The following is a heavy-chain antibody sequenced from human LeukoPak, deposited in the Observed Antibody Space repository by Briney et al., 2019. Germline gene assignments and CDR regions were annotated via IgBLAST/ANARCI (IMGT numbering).Heavy chain of an antibody. V-gene: IGHV4-34*01. CDR2: INHSVST. D-gene: IGHD5-24*01. CDR3: ARKMATTRGYFDY. J-gene: IGHJ4*02. Sequence: SETLSLTCAVYGGSFSGYYWSWIRQPPGKGLEWIVEINHSVSTNYNTSPKSRVTISVDTSKNQFSLKLSSVTAADTAVYYCARKMATTRGYFDYWGQGTLVTVSS. CDR1: GGSFSGYY.